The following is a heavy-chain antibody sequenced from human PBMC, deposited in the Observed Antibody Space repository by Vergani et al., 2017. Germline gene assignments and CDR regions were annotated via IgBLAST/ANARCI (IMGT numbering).Heavy chain of an antibody. CDR1: GFTFSSYA. V-gene: IGHV3-23*01. CDR2: ISGSGGST. J-gene: IGHJ6*03. Sequence: EVQLLESGGGLVQPGGSLRLSCAASGFTFSSYAMSWVRQAPGKGLEWVSAISGSGGSTYYADSVKGRFTISRDNSKNTLYLQMNSLRAEDTAVYYCAKDRFLAYYYGSGEEGLDYYYYMDVWGKGTTVTVSS. CDR3: AKDRFLAYYYGSGEEGLDYYYYMDV. D-gene: IGHD3-10*01.